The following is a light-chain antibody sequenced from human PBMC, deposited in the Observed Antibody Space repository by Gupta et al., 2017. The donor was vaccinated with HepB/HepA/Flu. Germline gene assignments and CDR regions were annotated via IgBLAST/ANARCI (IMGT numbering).Light chain of an antibody. J-gene: IGLJ2*01. Sequence: YVLTQPPSVSVAPGMTARITCGGNNIGSKSVHWYQQRPGQAPVLVVYDDSDRPSGIPERFSGSNSGNTATLTLSRGEAGDEADYYCQVGDTNSAVVFGGGTKVTVL. V-gene: IGLV3-21*03. CDR3: QVGDTNSAVV. CDR1: NIGSKS. CDR2: DDS.